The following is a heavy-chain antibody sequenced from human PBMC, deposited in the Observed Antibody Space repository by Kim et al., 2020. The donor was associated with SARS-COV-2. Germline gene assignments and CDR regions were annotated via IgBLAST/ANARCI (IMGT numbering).Heavy chain of an antibody. V-gene: IGHV3-23*01. Sequence: LSLTCAASGFTFSSYAMSWVRQAPGKGLEWVSAISGSGGSTYYADSVKGRFTISRDNSKNTLYLQMNSLRAEDTAVYYCAKDLKGYSSSWYLSFHYYYGMDVWGQGTTVTVSS. D-gene: IGHD6-13*01. CDR1: GFTFSSYA. J-gene: IGHJ6*02. CDR3: AKDLKGYSSSWYLSFHYYYGMDV. CDR2: ISGSGGST.